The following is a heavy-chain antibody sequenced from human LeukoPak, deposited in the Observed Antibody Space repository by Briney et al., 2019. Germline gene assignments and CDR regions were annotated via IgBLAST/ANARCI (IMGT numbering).Heavy chain of an antibody. J-gene: IGHJ4*02. Sequence: SETLSLTCTVSGGSISSGGYYWSWIRQPPGKGLEWIGYIYYSGSTNYNPSLKSRVTISVDTSKNQFSLKLSSVTAADTAVYYCARGVSYGIDYWGQGTLVTVSS. CDR2: IYYSGST. CDR3: ARGVSYGIDY. V-gene: IGHV4-61*08. CDR1: GGSISSGGYY. D-gene: IGHD5-18*01.